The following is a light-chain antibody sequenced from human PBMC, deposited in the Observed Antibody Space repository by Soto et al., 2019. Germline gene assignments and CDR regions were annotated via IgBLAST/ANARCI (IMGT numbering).Light chain of an antibody. CDR3: QQYGSSPPYT. CDR1: QSVSSSY. Sequence: EIVLTQSPGTLSLSPGVRASLSCRDSQSVSSSYLAWYQQKPGQAPRLLIYGASNRATGIPDRFSASGSGTDFTLTISRLEPEDFAVYYCQQYGSSPPYTFGQGTKLEIK. CDR2: GAS. V-gene: IGKV3-20*01. J-gene: IGKJ2*01.